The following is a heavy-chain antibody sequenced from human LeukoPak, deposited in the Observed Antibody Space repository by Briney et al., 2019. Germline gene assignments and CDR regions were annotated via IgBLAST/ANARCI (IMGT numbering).Heavy chain of an antibody. J-gene: IGHJ4*02. CDR3: ARTGPYGDQQLKAFFDS. Sequence: ASVKVSCKVSGYTRTELSMHWGRQAPGKGLEWMGGFDLEDGETIYAQQFQGRGTMTEDTSTDTAYMELSSLRSEDTAVYYCARTGPYGDQQLKAFFDSWGQGTLVTVSS. V-gene: IGHV1-24*01. D-gene: IGHD6-13*01. CDR1: GYTRTELS. CDR2: FDLEDGET.